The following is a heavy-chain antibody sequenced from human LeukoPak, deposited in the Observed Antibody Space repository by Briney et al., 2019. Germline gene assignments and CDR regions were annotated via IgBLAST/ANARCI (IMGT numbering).Heavy chain of an antibody. CDR2: ISGSGGST. D-gene: IGHD6-19*01. CDR3: ARAPSYSSGRFDV. Sequence: GGSLRLSCAASGFTFSTYAMSWVRQAPGKGLEWVSGISGSGGSTYYADSVKGRFTLFRDNSKNTLHLQMNSLRAEDTAIYYCARAPSYSSGRFDVWGQGTVVTVSS. CDR1: GFTFSTYA. J-gene: IGHJ3*01. V-gene: IGHV3-23*01.